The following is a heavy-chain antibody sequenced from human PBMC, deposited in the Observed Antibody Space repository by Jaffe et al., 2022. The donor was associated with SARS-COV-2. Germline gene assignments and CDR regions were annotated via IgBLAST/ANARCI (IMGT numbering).Heavy chain of an antibody. V-gene: IGHV7-4-1*02. Sequence: QVQLVQSGSELKKPGASVKISCKASGYTFSNYPVNWVRQAPGQGLECMGWINTNTGKPMYAQGFTGRFVFSLDTSVSTAYLQISSLKADDTAVYYCARGGRGLEGDTRAYWGQGTLVTVSS. CDR1: GYTFSNYP. D-gene: IGHD3-10*01. CDR3: ARGGRGLEGDTRAY. CDR2: INTNTGKP. J-gene: IGHJ4*02.